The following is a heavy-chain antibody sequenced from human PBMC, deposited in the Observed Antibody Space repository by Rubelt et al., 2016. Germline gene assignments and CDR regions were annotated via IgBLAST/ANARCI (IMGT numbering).Heavy chain of an antibody. CDR2: LYYSGSP. D-gene: IGHD3-22*01. J-gene: IGHJ4*02. CDR1: GASISSSSYC. CDR3: ARPAGPSYYYYFDY. Sequence: QLQLQESGPGLVKPSETLSLTCTVSGASISSSSYCWGWIRQPPGKGLEWIGSLYYSGSPYYNPSLKSRVTMSVDTSKNQFYLKLNSVTAADTAVYYCARPAGPSYYYYFDYWGQGILVTVSS. V-gene: IGHV4-39*01.